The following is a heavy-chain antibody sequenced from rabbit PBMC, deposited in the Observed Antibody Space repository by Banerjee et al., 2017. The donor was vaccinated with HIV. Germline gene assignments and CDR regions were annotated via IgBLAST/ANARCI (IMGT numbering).Heavy chain of an antibody. V-gene: IGHV1S45*01. J-gene: IGHJ4*01. CDR1: GFSLISHD. CDR3: TYADNNYSYAYNL. Sequence: QEQLVESGGGLVQPEGSLTLTCTASGFSLISHDMCWVRQAPGKGLEWIACIYGGSSGRAYYASWVNGRFTISKTSSTTVTLQMTSLTVADTATYLCTYADNNYSYAYNLWGPGTLVHRL. D-gene: IGHD6-1*01. CDR2: IYGGSSGRA.